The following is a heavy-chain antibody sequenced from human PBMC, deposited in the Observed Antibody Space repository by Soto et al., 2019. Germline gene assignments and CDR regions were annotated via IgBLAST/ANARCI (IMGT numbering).Heavy chain of an antibody. CDR2: IWYDGSNK. D-gene: IGHD4-17*01. J-gene: IGHJ3*02. Sequence: QVQLVESGGGVVQTGRSLRLSCAASGFTFSSYGMHWVRQAPGKGLEWVAVIWYDGSNKYYADSVKGRFTISRDNSKNTLYLQMNSLRAEDTAVYYCARDNGGYGDYSFAFDIWGQGTMVTVSS. CDR3: ARDNGGYGDYSFAFDI. V-gene: IGHV3-33*01. CDR1: GFTFSSYG.